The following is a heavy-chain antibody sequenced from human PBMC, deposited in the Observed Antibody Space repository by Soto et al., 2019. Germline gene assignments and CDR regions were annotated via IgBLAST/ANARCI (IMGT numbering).Heavy chain of an antibody. Sequence: SETLSLTCTVSGGSISSGDYYWSWIRQPPGKCLEWIGYIYYSGSTYYNPSLKSRVTISVDTSKNQFSLKLSSVTAADTAVYYCARVPTRITGTNYYYGMDVWGQGTTVTVYS. CDR2: IYYSGST. CDR3: ARVPTRITGTNYYYGMDV. V-gene: IGHV4-30-4*01. J-gene: IGHJ6*02. CDR1: GGSISSGDYY. D-gene: IGHD1-20*01.